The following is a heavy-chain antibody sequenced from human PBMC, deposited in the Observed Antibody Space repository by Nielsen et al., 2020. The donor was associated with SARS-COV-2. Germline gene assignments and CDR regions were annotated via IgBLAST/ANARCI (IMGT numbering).Heavy chain of an antibody. Sequence: GGSLRLSCAASGFTFSNYAMSWVRQAPGKGLEWVSVIYRGGSTAYTGAVKGRFTFSRDNSKNTLYLQMNSLRVEDTAIYYCARGAEFDYGDLGAFDIWGQGTKVTVSS. V-gene: IGHV3-23*03. CDR1: GFTFSNYA. CDR3: ARGAEFDYGDLGAFDI. J-gene: IGHJ3*02. CDR2: IYRGGST. D-gene: IGHD4-17*01.